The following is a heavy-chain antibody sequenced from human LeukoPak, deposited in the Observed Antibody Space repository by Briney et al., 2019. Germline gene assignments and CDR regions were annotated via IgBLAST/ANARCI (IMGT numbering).Heavy chain of an antibody. J-gene: IGHJ5*02. CDR2: IKQDGSEK. Sequence: GGPLRLSCAASEFSFSKYWMGWVRQAPGKGLEWVANIKQDGSEKYYVDSVKGRFTISRDNAKNPLYLQMNSLRAEDTAVYYCAGGTAVAGTNWFDPWGQGTLVTVSS. CDR1: EFSFSKYW. CDR3: AGGTAVAGTNWFDP. V-gene: IGHV3-7*04. D-gene: IGHD6-19*01.